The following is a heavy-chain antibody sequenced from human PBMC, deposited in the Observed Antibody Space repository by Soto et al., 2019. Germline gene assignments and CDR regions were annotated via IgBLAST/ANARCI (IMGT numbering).Heavy chain of an antibody. J-gene: IGHJ4*02. D-gene: IGHD3-22*01. CDR2: IYFGDSDT. CDR3: ARHYYGFDS. Sequence: GESLKISCKGSGYSFTSNWIAWVRQMPGKGLEWMGVIYFGDSDTRYSPSFQGQVTISADKSINTAYLQWSSLKASDTAVYYCARHYYGFDSWGQGNPVTVSS. V-gene: IGHV5-51*01. CDR1: GYSFTSNW.